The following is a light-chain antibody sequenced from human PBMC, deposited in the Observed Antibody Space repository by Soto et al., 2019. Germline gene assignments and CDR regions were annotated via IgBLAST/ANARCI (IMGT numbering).Light chain of an antibody. CDR1: SSDVGGYNY. J-gene: IGLJ1*01. Sequence: QSALTQPASVSGSPGQSITISCTGTSSDVGGYNYVSWYQQHPPKAPKLMIYDVSNRPSGVSDRFSGSKSGNTASLTISGLQTEDGAYYYAHPFTTASPIVFGTGP. V-gene: IGLV2-14*01. CDR3: HPFTTASPIV. CDR2: DVS.